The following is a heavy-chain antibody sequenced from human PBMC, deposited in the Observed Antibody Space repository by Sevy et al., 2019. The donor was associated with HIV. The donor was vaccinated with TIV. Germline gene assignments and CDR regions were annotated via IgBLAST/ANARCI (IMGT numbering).Heavy chain of an antibody. V-gene: IGHV3-33*01. CDR3: ARDGNRYCGFLIYGMDV. Sequence: GGSLRLSCAASGFTFGSCGMNWVRQAPGKGLEWVAVIRYDGSNKYYADTVKGRFTLSRDNSKNTLYLQMNSLRPEDTAVYYCARDGNRYCGFLIYGMDVWGQGTPVTVSS. J-gene: IGHJ6*02. CDR1: GFTFGSCG. CDR2: IRYDGSNK. D-gene: IGHD2-8*02.